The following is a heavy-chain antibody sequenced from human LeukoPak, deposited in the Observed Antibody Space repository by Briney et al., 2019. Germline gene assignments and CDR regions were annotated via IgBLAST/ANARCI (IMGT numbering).Heavy chain of an antibody. CDR2: ISSSGSTI. Sequence: QSGGSLRLSCAASGFTFSSYEMNWVRQAPGKGLEWVSYISSSGSTIYYADSVKGRFTIPRDNAKNSLYLQMNSLRAEDTAVYYCARESSRYSSTVDYWGQGTLVTVSS. V-gene: IGHV3-48*03. CDR1: GFTFSSYE. J-gene: IGHJ4*02. CDR3: ARESSRYSSTVDY. D-gene: IGHD5-18*01.